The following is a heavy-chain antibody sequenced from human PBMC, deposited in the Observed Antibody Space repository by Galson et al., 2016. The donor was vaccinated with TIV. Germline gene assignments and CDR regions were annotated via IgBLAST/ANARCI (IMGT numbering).Heavy chain of an antibody. D-gene: IGHD1-26*01. CDR2: LSLSGTYT. CDR3: AKVGKSGDYSWDAFDV. V-gene: IGHV3-23*01. Sequence: SLRLSCAASGFSFRNYVMSWVRLAPGKGLEWVSSLSLSGTYTYYADSVKGRFTISRDNSKYTLFLHLNSLRAGDTAIYYCAKVGKSGDYSWDAFDVWGKGTTVTVSS. CDR1: GFSFRNYV. J-gene: IGHJ3*01.